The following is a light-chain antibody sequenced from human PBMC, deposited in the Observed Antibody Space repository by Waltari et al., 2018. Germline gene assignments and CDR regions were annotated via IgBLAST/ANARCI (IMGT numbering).Light chain of an antibody. CDR3: CSYAGTTSWL. CDR1: SSDVGDYNL. Sequence: QSALTQPASVSGSPGQSITISCTGTSSDVGDYNLVSWYQQHAGQVPKLIIYEVNTRLSVFYTRFSGSRSGNTASLTISGLQAEDESTYFCCSYAGTTSWLFGGGTKVTVL. J-gene: IGLJ3*02. CDR2: EVN. V-gene: IGLV2-23*02.